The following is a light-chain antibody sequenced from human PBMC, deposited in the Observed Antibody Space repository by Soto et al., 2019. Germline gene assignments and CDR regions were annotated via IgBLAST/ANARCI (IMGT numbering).Light chain of an antibody. Sequence: SYELTQPPSGAVSPGQTASITFSGDKLGDKYACWYQQKPGQSPVLVIYQDSKRPSGIPERFSGSNSGNTATLTISGTQAMDEADYYCQAWDSSTAVVFGGGTKVTVL. J-gene: IGLJ2*01. V-gene: IGLV3-1*01. CDR2: QDS. CDR1: KLGDKY. CDR3: QAWDSSTAVV.